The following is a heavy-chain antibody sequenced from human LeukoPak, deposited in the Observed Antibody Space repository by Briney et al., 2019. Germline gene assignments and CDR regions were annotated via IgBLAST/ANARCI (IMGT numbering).Heavy chain of an antibody. CDR2: INHSGST. J-gene: IGHJ4*02. CDR3: VRDWAHCGGDCYPGY. D-gene: IGHD2-21*02. Sequence: SETLSLTCAVYGGSFSGYYWSWIRQPPGKGLEWIGEINHSGSTNYNPSLKSRVTISVDTSKNQFSLKLSSVTAADTAVYYCVRDWAHCGGDCYPGYWGQGTLVTVSS. CDR1: GGSFSGYY. V-gene: IGHV4-34*01.